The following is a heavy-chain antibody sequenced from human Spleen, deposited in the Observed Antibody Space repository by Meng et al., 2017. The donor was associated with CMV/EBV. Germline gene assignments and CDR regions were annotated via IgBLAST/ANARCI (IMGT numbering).Heavy chain of an antibody. J-gene: IGHJ6*02. Sequence: ASVKVSCKASGYTFTGYYMHWERQAPGQGLEWMGWINPNSGGTNYAQKFQGRVTMTRDTSISTAYMELSRLRSDDTAVYYCARDSIAVAGTFYYYGMDVWGQGTTVTVSS. CDR1: GYTFTGYY. D-gene: IGHD6-19*01. CDR2: INPNSGGT. CDR3: ARDSIAVAGTFYYYGMDV. V-gene: IGHV1-2*02.